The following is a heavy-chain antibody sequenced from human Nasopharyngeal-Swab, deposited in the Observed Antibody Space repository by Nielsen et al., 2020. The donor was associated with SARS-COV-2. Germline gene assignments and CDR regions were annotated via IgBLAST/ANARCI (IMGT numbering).Heavy chain of an antibody. CDR1: GYIFTSYD. D-gene: IGHD3-3*01. V-gene: IGHV1-18*01. Sequence: ASVKVSCKASGYIFTSYDISWVRQARGQGLEWMGWIGACNGNTNYAQKFQDRVTMTTDTSTSTVYMELRSLRSDGTAVYYCARHGVAEDYWGQGTLVTVSS. J-gene: IGHJ4*02. CDR2: IGACNGNT. CDR3: ARHGVAEDY.